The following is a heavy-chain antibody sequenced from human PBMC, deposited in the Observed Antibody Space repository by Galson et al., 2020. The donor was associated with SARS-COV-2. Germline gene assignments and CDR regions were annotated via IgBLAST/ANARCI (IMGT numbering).Heavy chain of an antibody. D-gene: IGHD3-22*01. CDR2: IYHSGST. Sequence: SQTLSLTCAVSGGSISSGGYSWSWIRQPPGKGLEWIGYIYHSGSTYYNPSLKSRVTISVDRSKNQFSLKLSSVTAADTAVYYCARGAAYDSSGYYSNYYYGMDVWGQGTTVTVSS. CDR3: ARGAAYDSSGYYSNYYYGMDV. CDR1: GGSISSGGYS. J-gene: IGHJ6*02. V-gene: IGHV4-30-2*01.